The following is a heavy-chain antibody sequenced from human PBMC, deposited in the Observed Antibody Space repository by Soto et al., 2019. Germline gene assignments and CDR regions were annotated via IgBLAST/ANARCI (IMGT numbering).Heavy chain of an antibody. V-gene: IGHV4-4*07. Sequence: NLSETLSLTCSVSGGTISGYYWTWIRQPAGKGLEWIGRIYSSGNTKYNPSLQSRVTMSLDTSNNQFSLRLTSVTAADTAVYYCARGQRFSDWFDPWGQGTLVTVSS. J-gene: IGHJ5*02. D-gene: IGHD3-3*01. CDR3: ARGQRFSDWFDP. CDR2: IYSSGNT. CDR1: GGTISGYY.